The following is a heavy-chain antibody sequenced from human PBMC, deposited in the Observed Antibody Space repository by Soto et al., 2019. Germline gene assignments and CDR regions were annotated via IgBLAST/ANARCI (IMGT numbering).Heavy chain of an antibody. D-gene: IGHD5-12*01. CDR3: AKYRRTDAEGYTLDF. J-gene: IGHJ4*02. CDR1: GGSISGYY. V-gene: IGHV4-59*01. CDR2: VYYSGST. Sequence: SETLSLTCTISGGSISGYYWSWIRQPPGKGLEWIGYVYYSGSTNYNPSLESRVTISIDTSKNQFSLKLSSVTAADTALYYCAKYRRTDAEGYTLDFWGQGTQVTVSS.